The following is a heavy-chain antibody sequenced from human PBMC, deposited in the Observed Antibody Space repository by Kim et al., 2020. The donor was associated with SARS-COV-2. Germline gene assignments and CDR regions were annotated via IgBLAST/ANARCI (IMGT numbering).Heavy chain of an antibody. Sequence: SQTLSLTCAISGDSVSSNSAAWNWIRQSPSRGLEWLGRTYYRSKWYNDYAVSVKSRITINPDTSKNQFSLQLNSVTPEDTAVYYCARDQPSYSSSWYSNHHYYYYGMDVWGQGTTVTVSS. CDR3: ARDQPSYSSSWYSNHHYYYYGMDV. V-gene: IGHV6-1*01. CDR2: TYYRSKWYN. CDR1: GDSVSSNSAA. D-gene: IGHD6-13*01. J-gene: IGHJ6*02.